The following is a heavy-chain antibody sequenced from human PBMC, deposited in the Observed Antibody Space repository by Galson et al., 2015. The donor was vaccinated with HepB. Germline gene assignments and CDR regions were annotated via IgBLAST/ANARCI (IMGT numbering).Heavy chain of an antibody. CDR1: GFSLSTSGVG. Sequence: PALVKPTQTLTLTCTFSGFSLSTSGVGVGWIRQPPGKALEWLALIYWNDDKRYSPSLKSRLTITKDTSKNQVVLTMTNMDPVDTATYYCAHIQAPRLHCGGDCEPIWSAFDIWGQGTMVTVSS. V-gene: IGHV2-5*01. CDR3: AHIQAPRLHCGGDCEPIWSAFDI. D-gene: IGHD2-21*02. J-gene: IGHJ3*02. CDR2: IYWNDDK.